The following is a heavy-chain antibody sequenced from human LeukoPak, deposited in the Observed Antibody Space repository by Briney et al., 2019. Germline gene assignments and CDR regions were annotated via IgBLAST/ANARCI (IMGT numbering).Heavy chain of an antibody. CDR1: GYTFSDHF. CDR2: INPNNGGT. CDR3: ARLYCTGGSCYSWFDY. V-gene: IGHV1-2*02. Sequence: ASVKVSCKASGYTFSDHFIHWVRQAPGQGLEWMAWINPNNGGTSFAQQFQGRVTMTRNTSISTVYMELSRLRSDDTAVYYCARLYCTGGSCYSWFDYWGQGTLVTVPS. D-gene: IGHD2-15*01. J-gene: IGHJ4*02.